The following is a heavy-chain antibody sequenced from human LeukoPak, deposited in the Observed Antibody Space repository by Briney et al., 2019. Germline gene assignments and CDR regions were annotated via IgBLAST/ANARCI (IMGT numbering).Heavy chain of an antibody. J-gene: IGHJ4*02. CDR1: GLTVSSYS. V-gene: IGHV3-48*04. CDR2: ISSSSSTI. Sequence: PGGSLRLSCVASGLTVSSYSMNWVRQAPGKGLEWVSYISSSSSTIYYADSVKGRFTISRDNARSSLYLQMNSLRAEDTAVYYCARSLDYWGQGTLVTVSS. CDR3: ARSLDY.